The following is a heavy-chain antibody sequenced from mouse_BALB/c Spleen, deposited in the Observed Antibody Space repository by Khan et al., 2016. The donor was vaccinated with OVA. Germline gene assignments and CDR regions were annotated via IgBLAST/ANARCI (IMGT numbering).Heavy chain of an antibody. V-gene: IGHV14-3*02. CDR1: GLYSKDTY. J-gene: IGHJ2*01. CDR3: ARMARK. Sequence: EVQLQVPEAKLVKSGATVKLSCTASGLYSKDTYMHLLKQWPEQGLEWIGRVDPPNGNTRYDPKFHVKATITAETSSNTAYLQLSSMKSEDTAVYYCARMARKWGQGTTLTVSS. CDR2: VDPPNGNT.